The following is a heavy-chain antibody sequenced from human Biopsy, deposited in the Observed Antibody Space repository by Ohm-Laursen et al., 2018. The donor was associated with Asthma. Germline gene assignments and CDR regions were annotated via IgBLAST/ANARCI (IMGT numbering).Heavy chain of an antibody. D-gene: IGHD3-3*01. Sequence: SDTLSLTCTVSGGSISSYYWSWIRQPPGKGLEWIGYIYFSGSTNYNPSLKSRVTMSVDTSKNQFSLNLRSVTAADTAVYYCARDVSCGRFLEWSSGMDVWGQGTTVTVSS. V-gene: IGHV4-59*01. CDR3: ARDVSCGRFLEWSSGMDV. CDR1: GGSISSYY. J-gene: IGHJ6*02. CDR2: IYFSGST.